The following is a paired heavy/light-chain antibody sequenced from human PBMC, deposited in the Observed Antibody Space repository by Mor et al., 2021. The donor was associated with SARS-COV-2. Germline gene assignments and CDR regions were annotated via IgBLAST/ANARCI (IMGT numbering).Light chain of an antibody. CDR3: QSADSSGTYVL. V-gene: IGLV3-25*03. J-gene: IGLJ2*01. Sequence: SYELTQPPSVSVSPGQTARITCSGDALPKQYAYWYQQKPGQAPVLVMYKDSERPSGIPERFSGSSSGTTVTLTISGVQAEDEADYYCQSADSSGTYVLFGGGTKLTVL. CDR2: KDS. CDR1: ALPKQY.
Heavy chain of an antibody. CDR1: GYTFTSYA. D-gene: IGHD3-3*01. Sequence: QVQLVQSGAEVKKPGASVKVSCKASGYTFTSYAMHWVRQAPGQRLEWMGWINAGNGNTKYSQKFQGRVTITGDTSASTAYMELSSLRSEDTAVYYCARDPYYDFWSGSNWFDPWGQGTLVTVSS. J-gene: IGHJ5*02. CDR3: ARDPYYDFWSGSNWFDP. V-gene: IGHV1-3*01. CDR2: INAGNGNT.